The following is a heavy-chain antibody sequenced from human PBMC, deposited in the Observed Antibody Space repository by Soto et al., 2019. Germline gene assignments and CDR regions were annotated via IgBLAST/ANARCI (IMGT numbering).Heavy chain of an antibody. CDR2: ISYDGSNK. J-gene: IGHJ4*02. V-gene: IGHV3-30-3*01. D-gene: IGHD1-26*01. CDR3: ARDAGRSGSYLAY. Sequence: QVQLVESGGGVVQPGRSLRLSCAASGFTFSNYAVHWVRQAPGKGLEWVAVISYDGSNKYYADSVKGRFTISRDNSKNTLDLQMDSLRAEDTAVYYCARDAGRSGSYLAYWGQGTLVTVSS. CDR1: GFTFSNYA.